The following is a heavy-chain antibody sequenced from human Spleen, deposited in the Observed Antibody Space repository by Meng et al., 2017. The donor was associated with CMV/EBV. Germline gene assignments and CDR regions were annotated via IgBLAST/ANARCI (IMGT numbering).Heavy chain of an antibody. D-gene: IGHD2-8*01. V-gene: IGHV4-4*02. J-gene: IGHJ4*02. CDR3: ATDPRVYTNTWGTDY. CDR1: GGSISSVNW. Sequence: GSLRLSCVVSGGSISSVNWWTWVRQAPGKGLEWIGEIYHSGTTNYNPSLKSRVTISVDKSKNQFSLRLISVTAADTAVYYCATDPRVYTNTWGTDYWGPGTLVIVSS. CDR2: IYHSGTT.